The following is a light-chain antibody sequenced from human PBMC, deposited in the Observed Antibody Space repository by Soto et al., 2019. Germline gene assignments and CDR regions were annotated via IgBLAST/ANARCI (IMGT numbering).Light chain of an antibody. V-gene: IGKV3-20*01. CDR1: QSVGSNS. J-gene: IGKJ1*01. CDR3: QQYGSSPWT. Sequence: EIVLTQSPGTLSLSPGERATLSCRASQSVGSNSLAWYQQKPGQAPRLLIYRASSRATGIPDRFSGSGSGTDCTLTISRLESEDFAVYYCQQYGSSPWTFGQGTKVEIK. CDR2: RAS.